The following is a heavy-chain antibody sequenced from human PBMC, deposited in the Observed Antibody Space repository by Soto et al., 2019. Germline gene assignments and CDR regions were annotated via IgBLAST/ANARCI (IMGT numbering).Heavy chain of an antibody. Sequence: SVKVSCKASGGTFSSYAISWVRQAPGQGLEWMGGIIPIFGTANYAQKFQGRVTITADESTSTAYMELSSLRSEDTAVYYCAGGAAMATGGYYCGMDVWGQGTTVTVSS. CDR3: AGGAAMATGGYYCGMDV. CDR1: GGTFSSYA. D-gene: IGHD5-18*01. J-gene: IGHJ6*02. V-gene: IGHV1-69*13. CDR2: IIPIFGTA.